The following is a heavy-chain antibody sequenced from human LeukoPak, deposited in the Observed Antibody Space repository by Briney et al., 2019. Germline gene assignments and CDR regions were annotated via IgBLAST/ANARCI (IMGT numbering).Heavy chain of an antibody. D-gene: IGHD3-10*01. J-gene: IGHJ2*01. CDR3: ARACGSGPFDL. Sequence: SQTLPLTCAVSGSSISSGGFSCSWIRQPPGKGLEWIGYIYHSGSTYYNPSLKSRVTISGDRSKNQFSLKLSSVTAADTAVYYCARACGSGPFDLWGRGTLVTVSS. V-gene: IGHV4-30-2*01. CDR2: IYHSGST. CDR1: GSSISSGGFS.